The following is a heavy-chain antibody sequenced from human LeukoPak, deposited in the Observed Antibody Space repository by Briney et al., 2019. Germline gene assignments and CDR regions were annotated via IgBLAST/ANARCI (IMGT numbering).Heavy chain of an antibody. CDR1: EFTFSTYW. J-gene: IGHJ4*02. CDR2: IKQDGSEK. V-gene: IGHV3-7*01. Sequence: GGSLRLSCEASEFTFSTYWMSWLRQAPGKGLEWVANIKQDGSEKYYVDSVKGRFIISRDNAENSQYLQMNGLRAEDTAVHYCARVARHPTSPYYFDYWGQGTLVTVSS. CDR3: ARVARHPTSPYYFDY.